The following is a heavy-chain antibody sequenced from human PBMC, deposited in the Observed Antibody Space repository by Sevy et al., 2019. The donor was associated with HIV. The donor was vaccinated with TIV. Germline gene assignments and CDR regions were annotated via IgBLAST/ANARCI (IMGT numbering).Heavy chain of an antibody. Sequence: GGSLRLSCAASGFTFSTYSMNWVRQAPGKGLEGFSSISGTSSYIDYAYSVKGRFTISRDNAKNSLYLQMNNLRAEDTAVYYCARDYNSGWRKFNLFDPWGQGTLVTVSS. V-gene: IGHV3-21*01. CDR2: ISGTSSYI. CDR3: ARDYNSGWRKFNLFDP. J-gene: IGHJ5*02. D-gene: IGHD6-19*01. CDR1: GFTFSTYS.